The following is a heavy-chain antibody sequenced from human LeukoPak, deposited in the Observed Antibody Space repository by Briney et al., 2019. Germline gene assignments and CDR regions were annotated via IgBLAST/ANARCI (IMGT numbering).Heavy chain of an antibody. V-gene: IGHV1-46*01. J-gene: IGHJ4*02. Sequence: GGSLRLSCAASGFTFTSYYMHWVRQAPGQGLEWMGIINPSGGSTSYAQKFQGRVTMTRDTSTSTVYMELSSLRSEDTAVYYCARDLCSGGSCYSGVPPNFAFDYWGQGTLVTVSS. D-gene: IGHD2-15*01. CDR1: GFTFTSYY. CDR2: INPSGGST. CDR3: ARDLCSGGSCYSGVPPNFAFDY.